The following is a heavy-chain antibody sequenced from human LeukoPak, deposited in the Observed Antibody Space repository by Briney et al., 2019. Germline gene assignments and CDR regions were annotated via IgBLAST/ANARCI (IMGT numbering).Heavy chain of an antibody. CDR1: GGSISGFY. Sequence: SETLSLTCTVSGGSISGFYWSWVRQPPGTGLEWIGYVFYDGGTRYAASLKSRVTTSVDTSKNQFSLKLSSVTAADTAVYYCARYNWNHFDYWGQGTLVTVSS. D-gene: IGHD1-20*01. J-gene: IGHJ4*02. V-gene: IGHV4-59*01. CDR3: ARYNWNHFDY. CDR2: VFYDGGT.